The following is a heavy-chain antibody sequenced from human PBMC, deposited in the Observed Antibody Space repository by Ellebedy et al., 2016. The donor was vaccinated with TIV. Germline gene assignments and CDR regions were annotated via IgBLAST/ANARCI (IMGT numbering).Heavy chain of an antibody. CDR1: GGSVTTTTYR. CDR3: SAAYGRVTPAY. J-gene: IGHJ4*02. D-gene: IGHD4-17*01. Sequence: MPSETLSLTCSVSGGSVTTTTYRWSWIRRPPGKGLEWLGTIYHTGHIYDNPSLGNRVTISIDTSKNQFPLTVRSVTAADTAVYYCSAAYGRVTPAYWGQGTLVTVSS. CDR2: IYHTGHI. V-gene: IGHV4-39*06.